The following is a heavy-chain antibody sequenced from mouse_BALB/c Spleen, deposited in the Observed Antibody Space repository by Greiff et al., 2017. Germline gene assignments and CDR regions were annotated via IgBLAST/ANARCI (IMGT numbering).Heavy chain of an antibody. V-gene: IGHV3-8*02. CDR1: GDSITSGY. CDR2: ISYSGST. CDR3: ARGGGSYYGNSWFAY. D-gene: IGHD2-10*01. J-gene: IGHJ3*01. Sequence: DVKLQESGPSLVKPSQTLSLTCSVTGDSITSGYWNWIRKFPGNKLEYMGYISYSGSTYYNPSLKSRISITRDTSKNQYYLQLNSVTTEDTATYYCARGGGSYYGNSWFAYWGQGTLVTVSA.